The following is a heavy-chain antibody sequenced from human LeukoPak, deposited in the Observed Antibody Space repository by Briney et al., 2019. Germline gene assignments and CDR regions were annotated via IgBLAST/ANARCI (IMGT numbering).Heavy chain of an antibody. J-gene: IGHJ6*03. CDR3: ARDSLDSYGFYYMDV. D-gene: IGHD5-18*01. CDR2: IIPIFGTA. V-gene: IGHV1-69*05. CDR1: GGTFRCYA. Sequence: SVKDSCKASGGTFRCYAISWVRQAPGQGLEWMGGIIPIFGTANYAQKFQGRVTITTDESTSTAYMELSSLRSEDTAVYYCARDSLDSYGFYYMDVWGKGTTVTVSS.